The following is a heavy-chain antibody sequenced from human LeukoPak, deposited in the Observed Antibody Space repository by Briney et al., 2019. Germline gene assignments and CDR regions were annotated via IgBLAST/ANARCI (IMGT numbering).Heavy chain of an antibody. Sequence: PGGSLRLSCAASGFTFSSYWMSWVRQAPGKGLEWVANIKQDGSEKYYVDSVKGRFTISRDNAKNSLYLQMNSLRAEDTAVYYCAKDTTYGEPAVQFDYWGQGTLVTVSS. D-gene: IGHD4-17*01. J-gene: IGHJ4*02. V-gene: IGHV3-7*01. CDR3: AKDTTYGEPAVQFDY. CDR2: IKQDGSEK. CDR1: GFTFSSYW.